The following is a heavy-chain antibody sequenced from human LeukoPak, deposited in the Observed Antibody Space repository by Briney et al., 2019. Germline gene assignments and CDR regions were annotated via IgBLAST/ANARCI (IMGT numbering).Heavy chain of an antibody. CDR1: GFTFSSYE. J-gene: IGHJ4*02. Sequence: GGSLRLSCAASGFTFSSYEMNWVRQAPGKGLEGVSYISSSGSTIYYADSVKGRFTISRDNAKNSLYLQMNSLRAEDTALYYCARAAGYSSGWFDWEVPYYFDYWGQGTLVTVSS. CDR2: ISSSGSTI. D-gene: IGHD6-19*01. CDR3: ARAAGYSSGWFDWEVPYYFDY. V-gene: IGHV3-48*03.